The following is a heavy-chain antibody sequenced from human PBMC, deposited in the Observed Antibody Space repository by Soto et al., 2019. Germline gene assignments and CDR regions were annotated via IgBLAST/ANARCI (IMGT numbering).Heavy chain of an antibody. CDR1: GGSFSGYY. CDR3: ARAGLRSAARPKGYYYYYYMDV. Sequence: SETLSLTCAVYGGSFSGYYWSWIRQPPGKGLEWIGEINHSGSTNYNPSLKSRVTISVDTSKNQFSLKLSSVTAADTAVYYCARAGLRSAARPKGYYYYYYMDVWGKGTTVTVSS. J-gene: IGHJ6*03. D-gene: IGHD6-6*01. V-gene: IGHV4-34*01. CDR2: INHSGST.